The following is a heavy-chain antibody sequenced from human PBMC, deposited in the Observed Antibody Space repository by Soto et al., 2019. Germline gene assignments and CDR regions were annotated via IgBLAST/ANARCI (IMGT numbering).Heavy chain of an antibody. CDR1: GYTCTGYD. CDR2: INPDSGAT. CDR3: ARKVSDYNFDF. V-gene: IGHV1-2*02. Sequence: ASVKASCKAAGYTCTGYDMHWVRQAPGQGLEWMGWINPDSGATKYTQKFQGRVTMTRDTYISTADMELSRLRSDDTAFYYCARKVSDYNFDFWGQG. D-gene: IGHD4-17*01. J-gene: IGHJ4*02.